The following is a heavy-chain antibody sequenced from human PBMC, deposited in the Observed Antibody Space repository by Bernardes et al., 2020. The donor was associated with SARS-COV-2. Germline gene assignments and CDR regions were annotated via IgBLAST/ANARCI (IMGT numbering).Heavy chain of an antibody. Sequence: SVKVSCKASGGTFSSYAISWVRQAPGQGLEWMGGIIPIFGTANYAQKFQGRVTITADESTSTAYMELSSLRSEDTAVYYCVQGYCSGGSCSYKEVDYYYYGMDVWGQGTTVTVSS. CDR2: IIPIFGTA. J-gene: IGHJ6*02. CDR1: GGTFSSYA. V-gene: IGHV1-69*13. CDR3: VQGYCSGGSCSYKEVDYYYYGMDV. D-gene: IGHD2-15*01.